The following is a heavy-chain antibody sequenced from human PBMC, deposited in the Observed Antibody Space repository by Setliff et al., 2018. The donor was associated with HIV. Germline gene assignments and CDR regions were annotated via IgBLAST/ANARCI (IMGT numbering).Heavy chain of an antibody. Sequence: ASVKVSCKASGYTFNNYAMNWVRQAPGQGLELMGWINTNTGNPTYAQGFTGRFVFSLDTSVSTAYLQISSLKAEDTAVYYCARDPRVFDYWGQGTLVTAPQ. CDR1: GYTFNNYA. CDR2: INTNTGNP. J-gene: IGHJ4*02. V-gene: IGHV7-4-1*02. CDR3: ARDPRVFDY.